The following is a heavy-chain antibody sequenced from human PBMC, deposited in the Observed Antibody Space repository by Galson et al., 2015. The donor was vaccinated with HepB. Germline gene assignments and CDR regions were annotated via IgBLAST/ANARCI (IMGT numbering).Heavy chain of an antibody. CDR1: GFTFSSYS. D-gene: IGHD5-18*01. CDR2: ISSSSSYI. J-gene: IGHJ4*02. Sequence: SLRLSCAASGFTFSSYSMNWVRQAPGKGLEWVSSISSSSSYIYYADSVKGRFTISRDNAKNSLYLQMNSLRAEDTAVYYCARAASRGYSYGSYFDYWGQGTLVTVSS. CDR3: ARAASRGYSYGSYFDY. V-gene: IGHV3-21*01.